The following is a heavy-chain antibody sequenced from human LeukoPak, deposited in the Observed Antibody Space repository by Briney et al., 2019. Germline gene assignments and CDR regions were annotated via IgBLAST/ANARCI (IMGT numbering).Heavy chain of an antibody. CDR2: ISGSGGIT. J-gene: IGHJ4*02. D-gene: IGHD2-21*02. CDR1: GFTLNNYA. CDR3: AKSVVVVTATSDFFDY. V-gene: IGHV3-23*01. Sequence: GGSLRLSCGVSGFTLNNYAMNWVRQAPGKGLEWVSSISGSGGITYYADSVKGRFTISRDNSKNTLYLQMNSLRAEDTAIYYCAKSVVVVTATSDFFDYWGQGTLVTVSS.